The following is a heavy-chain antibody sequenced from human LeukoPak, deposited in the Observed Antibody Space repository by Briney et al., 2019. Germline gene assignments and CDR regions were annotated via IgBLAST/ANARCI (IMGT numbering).Heavy chain of an antibody. CDR3: AGLVGRYSSGLYYYYFDY. CDR1: GDSINSLDL. Sequence: PSETLSLTCTVSGDSINSLDLWSWVRQPPGKGLEWVGEMYLSGTTHSNPSVKSRVTISIDKSKNQFFLNLSSVTAADTAVYYCAGLVGRYSSGLYYYYFDYWGQGTLVTVSS. D-gene: IGHD3-22*01. J-gene: IGHJ4*02. V-gene: IGHV4-4*02. CDR2: MYLSGTT.